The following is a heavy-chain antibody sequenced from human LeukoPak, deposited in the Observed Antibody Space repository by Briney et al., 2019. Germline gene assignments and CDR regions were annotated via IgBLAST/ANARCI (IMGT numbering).Heavy chain of an antibody. CDR3: ARGGKSLLLWFGESPTYFDY. J-gene: IGHJ4*02. CDR2: IYYSGST. V-gene: IGHV4-30-4*08. CDR1: GGSISSGGYY. D-gene: IGHD3-10*01. Sequence: SETLSLTCTVSGGSISSGGYYWSWIRQHPGKGLEWIGYIYYSGSTYYNPSLKSRVTISVDTSKNQFSLKLSSVTAADTAVYYCARGGKSLLLWFGESPTYFDYWGQGTLVTVSS.